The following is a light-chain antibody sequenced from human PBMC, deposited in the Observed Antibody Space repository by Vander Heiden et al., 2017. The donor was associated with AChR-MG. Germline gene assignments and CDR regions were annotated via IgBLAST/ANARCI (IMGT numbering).Light chain of an antibody. J-gene: IGKJ2*01. CDR2: GAS. V-gene: IGKV3-15*01. Sequence: ELAMTQPPATLSVSPGERATLPCRASQSVSSKLAWYQQKPGQAPRLLIYGASSRATGIPARFSGSGSGTEFTLTISSLQSEDFAIYYCQQYKNWPYTFGQGTRLEIK. CDR3: QQYKNWPYT. CDR1: QSVSSK.